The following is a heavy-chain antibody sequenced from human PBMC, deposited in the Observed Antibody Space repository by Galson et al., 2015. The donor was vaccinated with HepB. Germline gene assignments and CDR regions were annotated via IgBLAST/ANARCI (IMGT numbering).Heavy chain of an antibody. CDR2: INAGNGNT. CDR1: GYTFTSYA. Sequence: SVKVSCKASGYTFTSYAMHWVRQAPGQRLEWMGWINAGNGNTKYSQKFQGRVTITRDTSASTAYMELSSLRSEDTAVCYCARGTLTVVMDYWGQGTLVTVSS. D-gene: IGHD4-23*01. J-gene: IGHJ4*02. V-gene: IGHV1-3*01. CDR3: ARGTLTVVMDY.